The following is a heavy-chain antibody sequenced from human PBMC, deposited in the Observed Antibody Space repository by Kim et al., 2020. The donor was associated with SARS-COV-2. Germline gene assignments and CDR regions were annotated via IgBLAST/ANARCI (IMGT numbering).Heavy chain of an antibody. D-gene: IGHD3-10*01. CDR2: INHSGST. CDR1: GGSFSGYY. J-gene: IGHJ5*02. V-gene: IGHV4-34*01. Sequence: SETLSLTCAVYGGSFSGYYWSWIRQPPGKGLEWIGEINHSGSTNYKPSLKSRVTISVDTSKNQFSLKLSSVTAADTAVYYCARRGVPSWFDPWGQGTLVT. CDR3: ARRGVPSWFDP.